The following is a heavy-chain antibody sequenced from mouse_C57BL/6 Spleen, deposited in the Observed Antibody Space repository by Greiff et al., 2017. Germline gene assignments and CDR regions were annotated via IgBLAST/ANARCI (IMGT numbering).Heavy chain of an antibody. Sequence: QVQLQQPGAELVMPGASVKLSCKASGYTFTSYWMHWVKQRPGQGLEWIGEIDPSDSYTNYNKKFKGKSTLTVDKSSSTAYMQLSSLTSEDSAVYYCARPRYTTASPWYFDVWGTGTTVTVSS. CDR2: IDPSDSYT. V-gene: IGHV1-69*01. CDR3: ARPRYTTASPWYFDV. CDR1: GYTFTSYW. J-gene: IGHJ1*03. D-gene: IGHD1-2*01.